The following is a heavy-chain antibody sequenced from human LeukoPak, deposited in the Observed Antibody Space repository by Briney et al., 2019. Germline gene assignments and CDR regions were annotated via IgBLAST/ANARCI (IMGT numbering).Heavy chain of an antibody. CDR1: GFSFSSYW. Sequence: AGGSLRLSCLASGFSFSSYWMNWVRQAQGKGPEWLANIKQDGSQTYYVDSVKGRFTISRDNAKNSLYLQMNSLRAGDTAGYYCATDAVGDSWSDYWGQGTLVTVSS. CDR2: IKQDGSQT. V-gene: IGHV3-7*01. CDR3: ATDAVGDSWSDY. D-gene: IGHD6-13*01. J-gene: IGHJ4*02.